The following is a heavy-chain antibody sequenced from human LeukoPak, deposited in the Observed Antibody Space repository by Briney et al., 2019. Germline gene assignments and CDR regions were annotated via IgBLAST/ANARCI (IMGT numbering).Heavy chain of an antibody. V-gene: IGHV3-43*01. CDR3: AKGSLNPYYYYYMDV. CDR1: GFTFDDYT. D-gene: IGHD3-9*01. J-gene: IGHJ6*03. CDR2: ISWDGGST. Sequence: GGSLRLSCAASGFTFDDYTMHWVRQAPGKGLEWVSLISWDGGSTYYADSVKGRFTISRDNSKNSLYLQMNSLRTEDTALYYCAKGSLNPYYYYYMDVWGKGTTVTVSS.